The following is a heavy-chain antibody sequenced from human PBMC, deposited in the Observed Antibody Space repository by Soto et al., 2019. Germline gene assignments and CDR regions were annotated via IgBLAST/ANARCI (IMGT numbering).Heavy chain of an antibody. V-gene: IGHV3-13*01. D-gene: IGHD4-4*01. Sequence: GGSLRLSCAASGFTFSNYDMHWVRQATGKGLEWVSAIGTAGDTYYPGSVKGRFTISRENAKNSLYLQMNSLRAEDTAVYYCARVSPTAYGMDVWGQGTTVTV. CDR3: ARVSPTAYGMDV. CDR2: IGTAGDT. J-gene: IGHJ6*02. CDR1: GFTFSNYD.